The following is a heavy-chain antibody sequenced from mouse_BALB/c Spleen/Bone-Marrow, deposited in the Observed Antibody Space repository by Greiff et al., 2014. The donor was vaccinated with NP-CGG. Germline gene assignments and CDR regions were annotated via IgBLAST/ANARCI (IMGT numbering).Heavy chain of an antibody. D-gene: IGHD2-4*01. V-gene: IGHV10-1*02. CDR3: VRHEVMITFAY. Sequence: EVKVEESGGGLVQPKGSLKLSCAASGFTFNTYAMNWVRQAPGKGLEWVARIRSKSNNYATYYADSVKDRFTISRDDSQSMLYLQMNNLKTEDTAMYYCVRHEVMITFAYWGQGTLVTVFA. CDR2: IRSKSNNYAT. CDR1: GFTFNTYA. J-gene: IGHJ3*01.